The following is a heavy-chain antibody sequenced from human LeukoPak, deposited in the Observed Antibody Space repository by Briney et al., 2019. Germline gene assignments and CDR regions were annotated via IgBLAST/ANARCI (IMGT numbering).Heavy chain of an antibody. CDR2: ISSSSSYI. V-gene: IGHV3-21*01. CDR3: ARDPTVVTPQFYFQH. J-gene: IGHJ1*01. CDR1: GFTVSSYS. D-gene: IGHD4-23*01. Sequence: GGSLRLSCAASGFTVSSYSMNWVRQAPGKRLEWVSAISSSSSYIYYADSVKGRFTISRDNDKNSLYLQMNSLRAEDTAVYYCARDPTVVTPQFYFQHWGQGTLVTVSS.